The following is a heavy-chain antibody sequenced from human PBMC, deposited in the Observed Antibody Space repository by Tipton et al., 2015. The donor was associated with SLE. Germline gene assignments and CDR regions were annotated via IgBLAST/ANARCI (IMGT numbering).Heavy chain of an antibody. CDR2: INHSGST. Sequence: TLSLTCAVYGGSFSGYYWSWIRQPTGKGLEWIGEINHSGSTNYNPSLKSRVTISVDTSKNQFSLKLSSVTAADTAVYYCARGPNYYGSGSYGMDVWGQGTTVTVSS. J-gene: IGHJ6*02. CDR3: ARGPNYYGSGSYGMDV. V-gene: IGHV4-34*01. CDR1: GGSFSGYY. D-gene: IGHD3-10*01.